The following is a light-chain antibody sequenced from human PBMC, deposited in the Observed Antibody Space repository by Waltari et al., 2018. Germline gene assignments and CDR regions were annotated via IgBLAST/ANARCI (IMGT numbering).Light chain of an antibody. CDR2: WAS. CDR3: HQYYSTPWT. CDR1: QSVLYSSNNKNY. V-gene: IGKV4-1*01. J-gene: IGKJ1*01. Sequence: DIVMTQSPDSLAVSLGERATINCKSSQSVLYSSNNKNYLVWYQQKPGQAPKLLIYWASTRESGVPDRFSGSESGTDFTLTISSLQAEDVAVYYCHQYYSTPWTFGQGTKVEIK.